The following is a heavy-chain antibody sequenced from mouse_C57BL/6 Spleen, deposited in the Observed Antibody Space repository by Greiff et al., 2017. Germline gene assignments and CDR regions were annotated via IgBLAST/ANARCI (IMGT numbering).Heavy chain of an antibody. D-gene: IGHD1-1*01. CDR1: GYTFTSYW. Sequence: QVQLQQPGAELVRPGSSVKLSCKASGYTFTSYWMHWVKQRPIQGLEWIGNIDPSDSDTHYNQKFKDKATLTVDKSSSTAYMQLSSLTSEDSAVYYGARGGIYYYGSSPSYWYFDVWGTGTTVTVSS. CDR3: ARGGIYYYGSSPSYWYFDV. J-gene: IGHJ1*03. V-gene: IGHV1-52*01. CDR2: IDPSDSDT.